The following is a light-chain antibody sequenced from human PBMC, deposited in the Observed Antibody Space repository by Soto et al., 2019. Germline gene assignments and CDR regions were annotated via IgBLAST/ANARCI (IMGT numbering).Light chain of an antibody. Sequence: EIVLTQSPATLSLSPGERATLSCRASQSVSSYLAWYQQKPGQAPRLLIYDASNRATGIPARFSGSGSGTAFTLTISSREPEDFAVYYCQQRSNWPPLTFGPGTQVDIK. V-gene: IGKV3-11*01. J-gene: IGKJ3*01. CDR3: QQRSNWPPLT. CDR1: QSVSSY. CDR2: DAS.